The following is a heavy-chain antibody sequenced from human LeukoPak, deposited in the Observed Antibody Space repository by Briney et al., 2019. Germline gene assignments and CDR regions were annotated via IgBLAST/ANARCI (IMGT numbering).Heavy chain of an antibody. CDR1: GFSFTSYW. CDR3: PRQKYYDFWSWGSYYYMDV. J-gene: IGHJ6*03. V-gene: IGHV5-51*01. D-gene: IGHD3-3*01. CDR2: IYPGDSDT. Sequence: GESLKISCKGSGFSFTSYWIGWVRQMPGKGLEWMGIIYPGDSDTRYSPSFQGQVTISAYKSISTAYLQWTSLKASNTAMYYSPRQKYYDFWSWGSYYYMDVWGKGTTVTVSS.